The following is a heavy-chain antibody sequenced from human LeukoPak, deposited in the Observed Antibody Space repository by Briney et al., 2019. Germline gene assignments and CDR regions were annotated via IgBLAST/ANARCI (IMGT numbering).Heavy chain of an antibody. V-gene: IGHV4-39*01. CDR1: GGSISSSSYY. J-gene: IGHJ4*02. CDR3: ARLEVGATSIDY. Sequence: SSETLSLTCTVSGGSISSSSYYWGWIRQPPGKGLEWCGSIYYSGSTYYNPSLKSRVTISVDTSKNQFSLKLSSVTTADTAVYYCARLEVGATSIDYWGQGTLVTVSS. D-gene: IGHD1-26*01. CDR2: IYYSGST.